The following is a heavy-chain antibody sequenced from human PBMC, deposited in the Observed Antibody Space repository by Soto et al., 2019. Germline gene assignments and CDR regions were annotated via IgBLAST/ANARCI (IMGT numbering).Heavy chain of an antibody. J-gene: IGHJ6*02. CDR2: IYPGDSDT. D-gene: IGHD2-2*01. V-gene: IGHV5-51*01. CDR3: ARQRQLRPHGMDV. CDR1: GYIFTTYW. Sequence: GESLKISCNGSGYIFTTYWIGWVRQMPGKGLEWMGIIYPGDSDTRYSPSFQGQVTISADKSISTAYLQWSSLTASDTAMYYCARQRQLRPHGMDVWGQGTTVTVSS.